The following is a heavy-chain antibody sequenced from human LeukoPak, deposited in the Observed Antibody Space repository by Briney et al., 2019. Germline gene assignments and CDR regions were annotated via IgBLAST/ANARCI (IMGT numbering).Heavy chain of an antibody. D-gene: IGHD1-26*01. Sequence: PSETLSLTCTVSGGSISSGDYYWSWIRQPPGKGLEWIGYIYYSGSTYYNPSLKSRVTISVDTSKNQFSLKLSSVTAADTAVYYCARDGIVGATGEFDYWGQGTLVTVSS. V-gene: IGHV4-30-4*01. CDR2: IYYSGST. J-gene: IGHJ4*02. CDR3: ARDGIVGATGEFDY. CDR1: GGSISSGDYY.